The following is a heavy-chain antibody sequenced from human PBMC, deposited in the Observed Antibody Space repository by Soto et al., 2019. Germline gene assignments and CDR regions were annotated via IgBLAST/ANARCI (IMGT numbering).Heavy chain of an antibody. CDR1: GFTVSSNY. CDR2: IYSGGST. J-gene: IGHJ6*02. CDR3: ANPPLSGRMDV. D-gene: IGHD2-15*01. Sequence: GGYLRLSCAASGFTVSSNYMSWVRQAPGKGLEWVSVIYSGGSTYYADSVKGRFTISRDNSKNTLYLQMNSLRAEDTAVYYCANPPLSGRMDVWGQATTVHVYS. V-gene: IGHV3-53*01.